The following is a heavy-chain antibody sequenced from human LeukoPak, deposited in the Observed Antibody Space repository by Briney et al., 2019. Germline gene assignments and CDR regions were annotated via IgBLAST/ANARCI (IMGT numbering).Heavy chain of an antibody. CDR1: GGSISSGSYY. CDR3: ARDRIYYYYMDV. J-gene: IGHJ6*03. CDR2: IYTSGST. V-gene: IGHV4-61*02. Sequence: SQTLSLTCTVSGGSISSGSYYWSWIRHPAGKGLEWIGRIYTSGSTNYNPSLKSRVTISVDTSKNQFSLKLSSVTAADTAVYYCARDRIYYYYMDVWGKGTTVTVSS.